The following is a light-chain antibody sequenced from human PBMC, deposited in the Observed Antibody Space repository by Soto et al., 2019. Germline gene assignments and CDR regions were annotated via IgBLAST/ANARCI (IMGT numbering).Light chain of an antibody. CDR1: QSISSL. Sequence: MQLTQSPSSLSASVGDRVTITCRASQSISSLLNWYQQKPGKAPYLLIYAASSLQSGVPSRFSGSGSGTEFTLTINSLQPEDFATYYCQQSYSSPRTFGQGTKVDIK. V-gene: IGKV1-39*01. J-gene: IGKJ1*01. CDR3: QQSYSSPRT. CDR2: AAS.